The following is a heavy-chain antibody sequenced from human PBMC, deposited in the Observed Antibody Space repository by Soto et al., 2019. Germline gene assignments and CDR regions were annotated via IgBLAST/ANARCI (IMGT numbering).Heavy chain of an antibody. Sequence: LRLSCAASGFTFSSYSMNLVRQAPGKGLEWVSSISSSSSYIYYADSVKGRFTISRDNSKNSLYLQMNSLRTEDTAVYYCAREIPYDTSAFVKDDYFDFWGQGALVTVSS. D-gene: IGHD3-22*01. J-gene: IGHJ4*02. CDR3: AREIPYDTSAFVKDDYFDF. CDR2: ISSSSSYI. V-gene: IGHV3-21*01. CDR1: GFTFSSYS.